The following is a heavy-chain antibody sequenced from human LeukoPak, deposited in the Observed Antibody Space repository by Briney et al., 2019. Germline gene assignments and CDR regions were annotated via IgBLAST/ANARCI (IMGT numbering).Heavy chain of an antibody. CDR2: ISSSSSYI. V-gene: IGHV3-21*01. J-gene: IGHJ4*02. CDR1: GFTFSSYS. CDR3: ASSSSGWHKRTFDY. Sequence: PGGSLRLSCAASGFTFSSYSMNWVRQAPGKGLEWVSSISSSSSYIYYADSVKGRFTISRDNAKNSLYLQMNSLRAEDTAVYYCASSSSGWHKRTFDYWGQGTLVPVSS. D-gene: IGHD6-19*01.